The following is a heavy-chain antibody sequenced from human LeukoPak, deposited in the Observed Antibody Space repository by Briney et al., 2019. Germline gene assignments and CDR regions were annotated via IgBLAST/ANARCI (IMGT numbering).Heavy chain of an antibody. CDR2: ITGSGGNT. Sequence: GGSLRLSCAASGFTFSSYAMNRVRQAPGKGLEWVSAITGSGGNTFYADSVKGRFTISRDNSGNTLHLQMNSLSAEDTAIYYCAKGVGSGTYYNHYWGQGTLVTVSS. CDR1: GFTFSSYA. V-gene: IGHV3-23*01. D-gene: IGHD3-10*01. J-gene: IGHJ4*02. CDR3: AKGVGSGTYYNHY.